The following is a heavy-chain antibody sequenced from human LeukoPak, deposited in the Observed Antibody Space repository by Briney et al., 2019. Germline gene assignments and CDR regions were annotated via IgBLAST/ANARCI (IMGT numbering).Heavy chain of an antibody. CDR1: GGSISSSNW. CDR2: IYHSGST. J-gene: IGHJ4*02. CDR3: ARHHVGDGYKLDY. Sequence: SETLSLTCAVSGGSISSSNWWSWIRQPPGQGLEWIGEIYHSGSTNYNPSLKSRVTISVDKSKTQFSLKLSSVTAADTAVYYCARHHVGDGYKLDYWGQGTLVTVSS. D-gene: IGHD5-24*01. V-gene: IGHV4-4*02.